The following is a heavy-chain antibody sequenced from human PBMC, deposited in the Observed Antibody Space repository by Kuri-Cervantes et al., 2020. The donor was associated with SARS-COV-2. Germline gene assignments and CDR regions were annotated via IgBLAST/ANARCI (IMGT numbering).Heavy chain of an antibody. D-gene: IGHD3-22*01. CDR3: ARLPRLFIWFDP. CDR1: GGSISSYY. V-gene: IGHV4-59*08. CDR2: INYSGST. J-gene: IGHJ5*02. Sequence: SETLSLTCTVSGGSISSYYWSWIRQPPGKGLEWIGYINYSGSTNYNPSLKSRVTISVDTSKNQFSLKLSSVTAADTAVYYCARLPRLFIWFDPWGQGTLVTVSS.